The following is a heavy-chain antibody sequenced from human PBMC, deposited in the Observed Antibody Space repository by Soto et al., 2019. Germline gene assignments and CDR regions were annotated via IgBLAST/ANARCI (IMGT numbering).Heavy chain of an antibody. CDR1: GGSISSGGYY. Sequence: PSETLSLTCTVSGGSISSGGYYWSWIRQHPGKGLEWIGYIYYSGSTYYNPSLKSRVTISVDTSKNQFSLKLSSVTAADTAVYYCAREGWTGYSYGWGALDYWGQGTLVTVSA. D-gene: IGHD5-18*01. CDR3: AREGWTGYSYGWGALDY. V-gene: IGHV4-31*03. J-gene: IGHJ4*02. CDR2: IYYSGST.